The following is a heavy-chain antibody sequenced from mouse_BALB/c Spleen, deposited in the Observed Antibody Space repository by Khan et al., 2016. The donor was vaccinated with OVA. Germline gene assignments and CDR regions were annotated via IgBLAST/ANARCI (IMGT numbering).Heavy chain of an antibody. Sequence: EVQLQESGPGLVKPSQSLSLTCTVTGYSITTDYAWNWIRQFPGNKLEWMGYVSYSGSTSYNPSLKSRFSITRDTSKNQFFLQLNSVTTEDTATYYCARRHYYGHWYFEVWGAGTTVTVSS. CDR2: VSYSGST. CDR3: ARRHYYGHWYFEV. CDR1: GYSITTDYA. J-gene: IGHJ1*01. D-gene: IGHD1-2*01. V-gene: IGHV3-2*02.